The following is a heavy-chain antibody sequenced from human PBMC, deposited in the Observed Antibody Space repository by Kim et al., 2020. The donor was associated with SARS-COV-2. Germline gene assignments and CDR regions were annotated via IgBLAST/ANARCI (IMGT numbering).Heavy chain of an antibody. CDR3: AKLVGATPYDAFDI. D-gene: IGHD1-26*01. J-gene: IGHJ3*02. Sequence: GKGRCTISRDNSKTTLYLQMNSLRAEDTAVYYCAKLVGATPYDAFDIWGQGTMVTVSS. V-gene: IGHV3-23*01.